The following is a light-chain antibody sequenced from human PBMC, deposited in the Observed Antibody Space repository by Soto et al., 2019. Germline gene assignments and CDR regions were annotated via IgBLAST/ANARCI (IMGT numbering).Light chain of an antibody. CDR2: TAS. V-gene: IGKV1-39*01. CDR3: QQSYSTPYT. CDR1: QSISSY. J-gene: IGKJ2*01. Sequence: DIQMTQSPSSLSASVGDRVTITCRASQSISSYLNWYQQIPGKAPNLLIYTASTLQSGVPSRFSGSGSGTDFTLTISSLQPDDFATYYCQQSYSTPYTFGQGTKLEIK.